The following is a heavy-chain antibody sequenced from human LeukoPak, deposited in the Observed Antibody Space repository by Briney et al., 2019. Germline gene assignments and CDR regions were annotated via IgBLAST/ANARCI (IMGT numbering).Heavy chain of an antibody. D-gene: IGHD2-15*01. CDR3: AVSREAGGSLDY. Sequence: ASVKVSFKASGGTFSSYVISWVRQAPGQGLEWMGRIISMASETNYAQEFQGKVTITADKSTSTTYMELSSLRSEDTAVYYCAVSREAGGSLDYWGQGTLVTVSS. J-gene: IGHJ4*02. CDR2: IISMASET. CDR1: GGTFSSYV. V-gene: IGHV1-69*04.